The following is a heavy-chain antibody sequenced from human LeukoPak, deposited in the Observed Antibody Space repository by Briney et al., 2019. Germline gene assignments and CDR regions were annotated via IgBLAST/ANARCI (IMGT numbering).Heavy chain of an antibody. Sequence: GGAPRLSCAAPGFTFSSHAMHWGRQAPGKGLGGGAFIRRDGSDRFHADSVKGRFTISRDNSRNTLYLQMNSLTVEDTAVYYCAKDNWLPSSPAVAGLGDWNQGTLVTVSS. CDR2: IRRDGSDR. CDR1: GFTFSSHA. D-gene: IGHD6-19*01. CDR3: AKDNWLPSSPAVAGLGD. J-gene: IGHJ4*02. V-gene: IGHV3-30*02.